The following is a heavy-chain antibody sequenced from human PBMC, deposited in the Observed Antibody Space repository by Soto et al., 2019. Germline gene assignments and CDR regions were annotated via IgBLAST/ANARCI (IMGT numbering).Heavy chain of an antibody. J-gene: IGHJ6*02. CDR2: VSGSGDSI. CDR1: GFTFSSYA. D-gene: IGHD3-9*01. V-gene: IGHV3-23*01. CDR3: AKSRYSSTWYGMDV. Sequence: GGSLRLSCAASGFTFSSYAMNWVRQAPGKGLDWVSAVSGSGDSIYYGDSVKGRFTISRDNSKNTSYLQMNSLRAEDTAVYYCAKSRYSSTWYGMDVWGQGITVTVSS.